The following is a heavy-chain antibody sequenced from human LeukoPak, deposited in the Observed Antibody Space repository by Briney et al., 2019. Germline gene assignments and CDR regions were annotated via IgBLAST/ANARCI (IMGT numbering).Heavy chain of an antibody. J-gene: IGHJ4*02. V-gene: IGHV4-59*01. CDR1: GGSISSYY. CDR3: ARDTSYYDILTGFHKPGYFDY. Sequence: SETLSLTCTVSGGSISSYYWSWIRQPPGKGLEWIGYIYYSGITNYNPSLKSRVTISVDTSKNQFSLKLSSVTAADTAVYYCARDTSYYDILTGFHKPGYFDYWGQGTLVTVSS. D-gene: IGHD3-9*01. CDR2: IYYSGIT.